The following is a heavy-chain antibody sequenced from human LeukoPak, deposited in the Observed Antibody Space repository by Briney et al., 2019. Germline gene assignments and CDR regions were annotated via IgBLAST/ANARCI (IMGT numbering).Heavy chain of an antibody. CDR3: AKTAARDYDSSGYSFDY. D-gene: IGHD3-22*01. Sequence: ASVKVSCKASGGTFISYAISWVRQAPGQGLEWMGGIIPIFGTANYAQKFQGRVTITADESTSTAYMELSSLRSEDTAVYYCAKTAARDYDSSGYSFDYWGQGTLVTVSS. J-gene: IGHJ4*02. CDR2: IIPIFGTA. V-gene: IGHV1-69*01. CDR1: GGTFISYA.